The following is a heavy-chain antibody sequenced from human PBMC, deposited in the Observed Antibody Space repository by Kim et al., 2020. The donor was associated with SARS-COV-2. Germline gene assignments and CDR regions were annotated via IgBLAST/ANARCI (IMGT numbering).Heavy chain of an antibody. D-gene: IGHD3-9*01. CDR2: MKSSADRGAT. J-gene: IGHJ4*02. CDR1: GFTFTDAW. CDR3: SAASRKSPRSFDWSDYIDFVY. Sequence: GGSLRLSCEASGFTFTDAWMTWVRQAPGKGLEWIGRMKSSADRGATDYAAPVKGRFTISRDESKSTLYLQMNSLKIEDTDVYYCSAASRKSPRSFDWSDYIDFVYWGQGTLVTASA. V-gene: IGHV3-15*01.